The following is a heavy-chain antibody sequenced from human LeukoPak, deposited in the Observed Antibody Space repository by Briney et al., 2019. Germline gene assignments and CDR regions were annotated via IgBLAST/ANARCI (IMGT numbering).Heavy chain of an antibody. CDR3: ARSERWPAARYFDY. Sequence: SETLSLTCTVSGASICSGSFYWGWIRQPPGKGLEWIGNIYFSGTTYYNPSLKSRVTISIDRSKNQSSLKVSSVTAADTAVYYCARSERWPAARYFDYWGQGTLVTVSS. D-gene: IGHD5-24*01. CDR1: GASICSGSFY. CDR2: IYFSGTT. J-gene: IGHJ4*02. V-gene: IGHV4-39*01.